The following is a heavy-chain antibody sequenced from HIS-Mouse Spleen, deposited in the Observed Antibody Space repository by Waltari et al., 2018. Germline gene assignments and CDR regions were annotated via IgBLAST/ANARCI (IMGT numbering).Heavy chain of an antibody. CDR2: INHSGST. J-gene: IGHJ5*02. V-gene: IGHV4-34*01. CDR1: VGSFSGYY. Sequence: QVQLQQWGAGLLKPSETLSLTCAVYVGSFSGYYWSWIRQPPGKGLEWIGEINHSGSTNYIPSIKSRVTISVDTSKNQFSLKLSSVTAADTAVYYCARGLPDIVVVPAAAVKGPWGQGTLVTVSS. CDR3: ARGLPDIVVVPAAAVKGP. D-gene: IGHD2-2*01.